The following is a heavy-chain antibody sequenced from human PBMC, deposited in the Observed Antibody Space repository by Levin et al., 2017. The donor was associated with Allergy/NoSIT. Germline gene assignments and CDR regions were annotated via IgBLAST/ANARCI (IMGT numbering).Heavy chain of an antibody. CDR3: ARDRWRDMLDH. CDR2: INPGNGDT. D-gene: IGHD4-23*01. V-gene: IGHV1-2*02. J-gene: IGHJ4*02. CDR1: GYSFTGSY. Sequence: ASVKVSCKGSGYSFTGSYLHWVRQAPGQGLEWMGWINPGNGDTHYAEKFHGRVTMARDTSISTAYMDLTRLTSDDTAVYFGARDRWRDMLDHCVQGTLVTVSS.